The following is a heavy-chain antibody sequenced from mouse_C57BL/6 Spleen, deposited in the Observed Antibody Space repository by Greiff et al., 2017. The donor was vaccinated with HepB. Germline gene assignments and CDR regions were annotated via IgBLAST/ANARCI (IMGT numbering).Heavy chain of an antibody. CDR1: GFTFSSYA. CDR3: AREGLSFDY. CDR2: ISDGGSYT. V-gene: IGHV5-4*01. Sequence: DVQLQESGGGLVKPGGSLKLSCAASGFTFSSYAMSWVRQTPEKRLEWVATISDGGSYTYYPDNVKGRFTISRDNAKNNLYLQMSHLKSEDTAMYYCAREGLSFDYWGQGTTLTVSS. J-gene: IGHJ2*01. D-gene: IGHD2-4*01.